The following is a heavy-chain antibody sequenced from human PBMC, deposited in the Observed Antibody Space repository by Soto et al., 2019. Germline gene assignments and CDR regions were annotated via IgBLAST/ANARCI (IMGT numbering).Heavy chain of an antibody. Sequence: ASVKVSCKVSGYTLTELSMHWVRQAPGKGLEWMGGFDPEDGETIYAQKFQGRVTMTEDTSTDTAYMELSSLRSEDTAVYYCAMGDHSNNPYYYYGMDVWGQGTTVTVSS. CDR2: FDPEDGET. V-gene: IGHV1-24*01. CDR3: AMGDHSNNPYYYYGMDV. J-gene: IGHJ6*02. CDR1: GYTLTELS. D-gene: IGHD4-4*01.